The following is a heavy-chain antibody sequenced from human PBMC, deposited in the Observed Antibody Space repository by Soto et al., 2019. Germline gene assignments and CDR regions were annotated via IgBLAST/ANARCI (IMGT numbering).Heavy chain of an antibody. J-gene: IGHJ4*02. V-gene: IGHV3-23*01. CDR2: VSGGSGVT. D-gene: IGHD1-1*01. CDR3: AKWNGDGDY. Sequence: EVQLLESGGGLVQPGGSLRLSCAVSGFSFSTYGVTWVRQAPGQGLEWVSGVSGGSGVTHYADSVKGRFTITGDNSKKTVYLHMNILRVEDTAVYYCAKWNGDGDYWGQGTLVTVSS. CDR1: GFSFSTYG.